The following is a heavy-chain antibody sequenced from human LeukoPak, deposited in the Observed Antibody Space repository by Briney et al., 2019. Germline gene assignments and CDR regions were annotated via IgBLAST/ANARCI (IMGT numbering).Heavy chain of an antibody. Sequence: GGSLRLSCAASGFTFSSYGMHWVRQAPGKGLEWVAVIWYDGSNKYYADSVKGRFTISRDNSKNTLYLQMNSLRAEDTAVYYCAKLEAAAGPFDYWGQGTLVTVSS. CDR3: AKLEAAAGPFDY. D-gene: IGHD6-13*01. CDR1: GFTFSSYG. CDR2: IWYDGSNK. V-gene: IGHV3-33*06. J-gene: IGHJ4*02.